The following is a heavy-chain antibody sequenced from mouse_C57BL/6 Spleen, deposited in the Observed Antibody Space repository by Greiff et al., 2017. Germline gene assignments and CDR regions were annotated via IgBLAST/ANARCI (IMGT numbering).Heavy chain of an antibody. CDR3: AREAAYSNYFDY. D-gene: IGHD2-5*01. CDR1: GFTFSDYY. CDR2: INYDGSSN. V-gene: IGHV5-16*01. Sequence: DVKLVESEGGLVQPGSSMKLSCTASGFTFSDYYMAWVRQVPEKGLEWVANINYDGSSNYYLDSLKSRFIISRDNAKNILYLQMSSLKSEDTATYYCAREAAYSNYFDYWGQGTTLTVSS. J-gene: IGHJ2*01.